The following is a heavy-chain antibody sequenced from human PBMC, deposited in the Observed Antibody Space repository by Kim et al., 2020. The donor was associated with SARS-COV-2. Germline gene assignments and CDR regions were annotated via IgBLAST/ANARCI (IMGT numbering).Heavy chain of an antibody. CDR1: GFTFSSYE. V-gene: IGHV3-48*03. CDR3: ARDTPDSSGYYYYYYYGIDV. J-gene: IGHJ6*02. Sequence: GGSLRLSCAASGFTFSSYEMNWVRQAPGKGLEWVSYISSSGSTIYYADSVKGRFTISRDNAKNSLYLQMNSLRAEDTAVYYCARDTPDSSGYYYYYYYGIDVWGQGTTVTVSS. CDR2: ISSSGSTI. D-gene: IGHD3-22*01.